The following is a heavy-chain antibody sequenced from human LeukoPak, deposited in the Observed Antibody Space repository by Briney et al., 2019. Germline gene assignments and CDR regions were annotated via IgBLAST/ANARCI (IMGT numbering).Heavy chain of an antibody. V-gene: IGHV4-30-4*07. J-gene: IGHJ3*02. D-gene: IGHD3-22*01. CDR3: ARDPLYDSSGYYYQVDI. CDR2: IYYSGST. Sequence: SPSETLSLTCAVSGGSISRGGYSWSWIRQPPGKGLEWIGYIYYSGSTYYDPSLKSRVTISVDTSKNQFSLKLSSVTAADTAVYYCARDPLYDSSGYYYQVDIWGQGTMVTVSS. CDR1: GGSISRGGYS.